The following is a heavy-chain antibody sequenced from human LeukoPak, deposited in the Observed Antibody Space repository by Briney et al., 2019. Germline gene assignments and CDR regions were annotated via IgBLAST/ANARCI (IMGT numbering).Heavy chain of an antibody. J-gene: IGHJ4*02. V-gene: IGHV3-72*01. D-gene: IGHD3-22*01. CDR3: ASGFYDSSGYYDY. Sequence: GGSLRLSCAASGFTFSSYSMNWVRQAPGKGLEWVGRTRNKANSYTTEYAASVKGRFTISRDDSKNSLYLQMNGLKTEDTAVYYCASGFYDSSGYYDYWGQGTLVTVSS. CDR1: GFTFSSYS. CDR2: TRNKANSYTT.